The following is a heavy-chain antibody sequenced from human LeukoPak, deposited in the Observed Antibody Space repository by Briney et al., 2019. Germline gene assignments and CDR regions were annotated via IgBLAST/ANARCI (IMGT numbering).Heavy chain of an antibody. Sequence: GGSLRLSCAASGFTISSYAMSWVRQAPGKGLEWISSITAGGVGTYYADSVKGHFTISRDNSKNTLFLQMNSLRAEDTAVYYCARDRRFPDDVFDLWGQGTMVTVS. CDR3: ARDRRFPDDVFDL. J-gene: IGHJ3*01. V-gene: IGHV3-23*01. CDR1: GFTISSYA. D-gene: IGHD2-21*01. CDR2: ITAGGVGT.